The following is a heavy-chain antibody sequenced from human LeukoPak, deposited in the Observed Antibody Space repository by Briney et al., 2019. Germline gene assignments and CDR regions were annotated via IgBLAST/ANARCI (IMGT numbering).Heavy chain of an antibody. CDR2: ISRGGNSK. Sequence: GGSLRLSCAASGFRFSDYYMSWIRQAPGKELEWVSSISRGGNSKYSADSVKGRFTISRDNAKNSLDLQMDSLRPEDTAVYYCARDQFLDSWGQGTLVTVSS. CDR1: GFRFSDYY. CDR3: ARDQFLDS. J-gene: IGHJ4*02. V-gene: IGHV3-11*01.